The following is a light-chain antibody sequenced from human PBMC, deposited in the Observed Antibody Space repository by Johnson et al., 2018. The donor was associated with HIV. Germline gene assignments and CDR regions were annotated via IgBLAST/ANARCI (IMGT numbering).Light chain of an antibody. J-gene: IGLJ1*01. CDR2: ENN. CDR3: GTWDSSLSAGPLYV. CDR1: SSNIGNNY. Sequence: QSVLTQPPSVSAAPGQKVTISCSGSSSNIGNNYVSWYQQLPGTAPKHLIYENNKRPSGIPDRFSGSKSGTSATLGITGLQTGDEADYYCGTWDSSLSAGPLYVFGTGTKVTGL. V-gene: IGLV1-51*02.